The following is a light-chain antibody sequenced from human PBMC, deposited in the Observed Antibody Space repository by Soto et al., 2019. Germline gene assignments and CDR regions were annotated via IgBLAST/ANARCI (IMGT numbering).Light chain of an antibody. J-gene: IGKJ4*01. Sequence: EIVLTQSPDTLSLSPGERATLSCRASQSVSSSFLAWYHQKPGQAPRLLIYRASSRATGIPDRFTGSGSGTDFTLTISRLEPEDFAVYYCQQYESSPLTVGGGNKVEIK. CDR2: RAS. V-gene: IGKV3-20*01. CDR3: QQYESSPLT. CDR1: QSVSSSF.